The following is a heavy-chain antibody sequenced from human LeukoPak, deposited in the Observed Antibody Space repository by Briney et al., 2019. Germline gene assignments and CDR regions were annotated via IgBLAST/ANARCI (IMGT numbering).Heavy chain of an antibody. V-gene: IGHV3-7*03. J-gene: IGHJ3*02. CDR3: ARDSASMLRFLEWSPNAFDI. D-gene: IGHD3-3*01. Sequence: GGSLRLSCAASGFTFSSYWMSWVRQAPGKGLEWVANIKQDGSEKYYVDSVKGRFTISRDNAKNSLYLQMNSLRAEDTAVYYCARDSASMLRFLEWSPNAFDIWGQGTVVTVSS. CDR2: IKQDGSEK. CDR1: GFTFSSYW.